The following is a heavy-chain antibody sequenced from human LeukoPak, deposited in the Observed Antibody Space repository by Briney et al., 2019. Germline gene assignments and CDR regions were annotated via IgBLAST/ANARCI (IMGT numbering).Heavy chain of an antibody. Sequence: ASVKVSCKASGYTFTSYDINWVRQATGQGLEWMGWMNPNSANTGYAQNFQGRVTMTRNTSISTAYMELSSLRSEDTAVFYCAKRSGYTTGWFFDFWGQGTLVTVSS. CDR3: AKRSGYTTGWFFDF. CDR1: GYTFTSYD. CDR2: MNPNSANT. D-gene: IGHD6-19*01. J-gene: IGHJ4*02. V-gene: IGHV1-8*01.